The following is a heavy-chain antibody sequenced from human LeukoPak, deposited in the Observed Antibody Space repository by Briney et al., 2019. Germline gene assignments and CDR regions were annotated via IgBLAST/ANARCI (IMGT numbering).Heavy chain of an antibody. V-gene: IGHV3-30*18. Sequence: GGSLRLSCAASGFTFSSYGMHWVRQAPGKGLEWVAVISYDGSNKYYADSVKGRFTISRDNSKNTLYLQMNGLRAEDTAVYYCAKAGPDYWGQGTLVTVSS. CDR1: GFTFSSYG. CDR2: ISYDGSNK. CDR3: AKAGPDY. J-gene: IGHJ4*02.